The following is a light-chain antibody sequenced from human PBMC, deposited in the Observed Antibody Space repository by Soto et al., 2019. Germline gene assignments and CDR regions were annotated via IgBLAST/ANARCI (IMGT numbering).Light chain of an antibody. Sequence: EIVMTQSPDTLSVSPGERATLSCRASQSVSSSLAWYQQKPGQAPRLLIYGASTRATGIPARFSGSGSGTEFTLTISSLQSEDFAVYYCQQYNNWWTFGLGTKVEVK. V-gene: IGKV3-15*01. CDR2: GAS. CDR1: QSVSSS. J-gene: IGKJ1*01. CDR3: QQYNNWWT.